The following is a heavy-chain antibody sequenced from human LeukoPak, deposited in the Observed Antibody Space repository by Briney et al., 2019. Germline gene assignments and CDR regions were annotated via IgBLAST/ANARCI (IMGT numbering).Heavy chain of an antibody. J-gene: IGHJ4*02. CDR1: GGSISSSSYH. V-gene: IGHV4-39*01. CDR2: IYYSGST. Sequence: SETLSLTCTVSGGSISSSSYHWGWIRQPPGKGLEWIGSIYYSGSTYYNPSLKSRVTISVDTSKNQFSLKLSSVTAADTAVYYCAKRNQMRVFDYWGQGTLVTVSS. D-gene: IGHD1-14*01. CDR3: AKRNQMRVFDY.